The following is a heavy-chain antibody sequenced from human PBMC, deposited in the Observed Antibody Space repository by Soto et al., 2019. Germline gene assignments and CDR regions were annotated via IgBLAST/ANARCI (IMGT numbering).Heavy chain of an antibody. D-gene: IGHD3-22*01. CDR3: ARGWGYDSNDYYYAY. CDR1: GGTFSRHA. V-gene: IGHV1-69*01. Sequence: QVQLVQSGAEVMKPGSSVKVSCNASGGTFSRHAISWVRQAPGQGLEWMGGIIPIFGTANHAQKFQGRVTIIADESTSTVYMEVRSLRSEDTAMYYCARGWGYDSNDYYYAYWGQGTLVIVSS. CDR2: IIPIFGTA. J-gene: IGHJ4*02.